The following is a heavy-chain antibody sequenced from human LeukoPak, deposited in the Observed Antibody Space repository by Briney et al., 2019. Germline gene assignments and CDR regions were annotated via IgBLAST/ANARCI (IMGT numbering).Heavy chain of an antibody. CDR1: GFTFSSYW. CDR3: ARGVPYASWSGPHYSDY. V-gene: IGHV3-7*01. Sequence: PGRSLRLSCAASGFTFSSYWMSWVRQAPGKGLEWVANIKQDGSQKYYVGSVKGRFSISRDNAKNSLYLQMNSLRAEDTAVYYCARGVPYASWSGPHYSDYWGQGTLVTVSS. D-gene: IGHD3-3*01. J-gene: IGHJ4*02. CDR2: IKQDGSQK.